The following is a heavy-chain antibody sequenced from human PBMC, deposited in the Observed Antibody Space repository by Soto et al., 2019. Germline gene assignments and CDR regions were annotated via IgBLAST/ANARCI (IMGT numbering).Heavy chain of an antibody. CDR1: GYTFTGYY. CDR3: ARVSMATSDYYYYGMDV. Sequence: EASVKVSCKASGYTFTGYYMHCVRQAPGQGLEWMGWINPNSGGTNYAQKFQGWVTMTRDTSISTAYMELSRLRSDDTAVYYCARVSMATSDYYYYGMDVWGQGTTVTVSS. D-gene: IGHD5-12*01. V-gene: IGHV1-2*04. J-gene: IGHJ6*02. CDR2: INPNSGGT.